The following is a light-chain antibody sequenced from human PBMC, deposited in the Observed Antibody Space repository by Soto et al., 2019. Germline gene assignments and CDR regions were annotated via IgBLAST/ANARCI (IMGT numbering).Light chain of an antibody. CDR2: DAS. CDR3: QQYDIWPPYT. V-gene: IGKV3-15*01. Sequence: VMTQSPASLSASPGERVTLSCRASQNIRSSLAWYQQRSGQAPRLLIYDASTRATGIPPRFSGGGSGTEFTVTISSLQSEDFAIYYCQQYDIWPPYTFGQGTKVEF. J-gene: IGKJ2*01. CDR1: QNIRSS.